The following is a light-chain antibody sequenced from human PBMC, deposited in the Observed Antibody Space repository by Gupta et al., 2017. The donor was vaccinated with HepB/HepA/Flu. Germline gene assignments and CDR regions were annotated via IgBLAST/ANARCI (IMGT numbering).Light chain of an antibody. Sequence: DIQMTQSPSSLSAPVEDRVTIPCRASQSISSYLNWYQQKPGKAPKLLIYAASSLQSVVPSRFSGSGSGTDFTLTISRLQPEDFATYYCQQNDSTPRTFGQGTKVEIK. J-gene: IGKJ1*01. CDR1: QSISSY. V-gene: IGKV1-39*01. CDR2: AAS. CDR3: QQNDSTPRT.